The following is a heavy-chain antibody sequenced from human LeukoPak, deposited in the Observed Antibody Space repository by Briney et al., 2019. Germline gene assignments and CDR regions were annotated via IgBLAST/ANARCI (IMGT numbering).Heavy chain of an antibody. CDR2: ISWNSGSI. D-gene: IGHD3-22*01. CDR1: GFTFDDYA. J-gene: IGHJ4*02. V-gene: IGHV3-9*01. CDR3: AKVSSYDSSGYIDY. Sequence: GGSLRLSCAASGFTFDDYAMHWVRHAPGKGLEWVSGISWNSGSIGYADSVKGRFTISRDNAKNSLYLQMNSLRAEDTALYYCAKVSSYDSSGYIDYWGQGTLVTVSS.